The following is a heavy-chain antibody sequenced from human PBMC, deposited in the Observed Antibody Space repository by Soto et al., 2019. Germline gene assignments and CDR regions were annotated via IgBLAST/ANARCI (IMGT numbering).Heavy chain of an antibody. CDR2: ISGSGGST. Sequence: GGSLRLSCAASGFTFSSDAMSWVLQAPGQGLEWVSAISGSGGSTYYADPVKGRFTISRDNSKNTLHLQMNSLRAEDRAVYYCAKGPQYQRLGRQCGLDLWGPGTTVTVSS. D-gene: IGHD2-2*01. J-gene: IGHJ6*02. CDR1: GFTFSSDA. V-gene: IGHV3-23*01. CDR3: AKGPQYQRLGRQCGLDL.